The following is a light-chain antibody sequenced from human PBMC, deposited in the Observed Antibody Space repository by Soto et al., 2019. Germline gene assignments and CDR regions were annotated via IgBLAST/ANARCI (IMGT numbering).Light chain of an antibody. CDR3: CSFAGNYIYV. CDR2: GDN. V-gene: IGLV1-40*01. Sequence: QSVLTQPPSVSGAPGQRVSISCTGSTSNIGAPYDVHWYQHLPGTAPKLLIYGDNNRPSGVPDRFSGSKSGNTASLTISGLQSEDEADYYCCSFAGNYIYVFGTGTKVTVL. J-gene: IGLJ1*01. CDR1: TSNIGAPYD.